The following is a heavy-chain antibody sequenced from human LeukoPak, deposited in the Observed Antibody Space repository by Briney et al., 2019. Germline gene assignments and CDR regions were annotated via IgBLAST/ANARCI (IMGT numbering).Heavy chain of an antibody. Sequence: SETLSLTCTVSGGSISSYYWSWIRQPPGKGLEWIGYIYYSGSTNYNPSLKSRVTISVDTSKNQFSLKLSSVTAADTDVYYCARAAGGELPDYWGQGTLVTVSS. J-gene: IGHJ4*02. CDR3: ARAAGGELPDY. V-gene: IGHV4-59*01. CDR1: GGSISSYY. D-gene: IGHD3-16*01. CDR2: IYYSGST.